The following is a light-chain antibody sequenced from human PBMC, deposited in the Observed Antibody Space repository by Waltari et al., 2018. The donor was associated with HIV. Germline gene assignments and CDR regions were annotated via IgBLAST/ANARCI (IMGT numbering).Light chain of an antibody. CDR1: QRLRPNY. Sequence: EIVLTQTPGTLSLSPGESATLSCRARQRLRPNYFAWYQQKPGQAPRLLISGTSSRATGVPDRFSGIGSGTDFILTINRLDPEDFAVYYCQQYDNAPYTFGQGTRLEIK. CDR2: GTS. CDR3: QQYDNAPYT. V-gene: IGKV3-20*01. J-gene: IGKJ2*01.